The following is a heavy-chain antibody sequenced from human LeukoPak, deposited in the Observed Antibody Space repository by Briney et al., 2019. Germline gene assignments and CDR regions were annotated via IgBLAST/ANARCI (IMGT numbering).Heavy chain of an antibody. D-gene: IGHD3-16*01. J-gene: IGHJ4*02. Sequence: GGSLRLSCAASGFTFSSYWMSWVRQAPGKGLEWVGNIKHDGSEKYYVDSVKGRLTISRDNAKNSLYLQMNSLRAEDTAVYYCAREGGGLDYWGQGTLVTVSS. CDR3: AREGGGLDY. CDR1: GFTFSSYW. V-gene: IGHV3-7*01. CDR2: IKHDGSEK.